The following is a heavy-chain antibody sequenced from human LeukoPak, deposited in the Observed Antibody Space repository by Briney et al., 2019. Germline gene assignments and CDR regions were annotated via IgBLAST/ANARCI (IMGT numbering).Heavy chain of an antibody. CDR2: ISGSSINM. Sequence: GGSLRLSCVASGFTFSTYSMNWVRQAPGKGLEWVSSISGSSINMYYADSVKGRFTISRDNAKNSLYLQMNSLRAEDTAVYYCARDRSGSRRRWFDPWGQGTLVTVSS. D-gene: IGHD6-13*01. CDR3: ARDRSGSRRRWFDP. V-gene: IGHV3-21*04. CDR1: GFTFSTYS. J-gene: IGHJ5*02.